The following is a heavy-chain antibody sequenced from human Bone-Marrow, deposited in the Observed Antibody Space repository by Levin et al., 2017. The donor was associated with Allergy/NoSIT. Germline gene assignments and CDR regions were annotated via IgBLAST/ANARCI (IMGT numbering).Heavy chain of an antibody. Sequence: GASVKVSCKASGYTFTGHFMHWVRQAPGQGLEWMGRINTDTGATDYAQKFQGRVTMTSDTSITTAYMVLSRLRSDDTAFYYCARERLRGYCSGGSCLELFDIWGQGTMVTVSS. D-gene: IGHD2-15*01. CDR1: GYTFTGHF. J-gene: IGHJ3*02. V-gene: IGHV1-2*06. CDR3: ARERLRGYCSGGSCLELFDI. CDR2: INTDTGAT.